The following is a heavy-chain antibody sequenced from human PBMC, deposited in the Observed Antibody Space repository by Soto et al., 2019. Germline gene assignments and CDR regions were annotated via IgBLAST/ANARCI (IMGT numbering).Heavy chain of an antibody. D-gene: IGHD1-7*01. CDR3: ARDRKPGTTSYYLDY. CDR1: GGTFSRYA. J-gene: IGHJ4*02. V-gene: IGHV1-69*13. Sequence: ASVKVSCKASGGTFSRYAISWVRQAPGQGLEWMGALTPIFGTANYAQKFQGRVTITADESTSTAYMDLSSLRSEDTAVYYCARDRKPGTTSYYLDYWGQGTLVTVSS. CDR2: LTPIFGTA.